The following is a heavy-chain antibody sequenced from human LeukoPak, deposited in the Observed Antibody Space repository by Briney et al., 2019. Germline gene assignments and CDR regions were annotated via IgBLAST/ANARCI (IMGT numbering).Heavy chain of an antibody. V-gene: IGHV4-39*01. D-gene: IGHD1/OR15-1a*01. CDR3: GRGWTKVDY. CDR2: IYYSGST. Sequence: SETLSLTCTVSGGSISSGGYYWSWIRQHPGKGLEWIGYIYYSGSTYYNPSLKSRVTISIDSSRNQFSLKLNSVTAADTAVYYCGRGWTKVDYWGQGALVTVSS. J-gene: IGHJ4*02. CDR1: GGSISSGGYY.